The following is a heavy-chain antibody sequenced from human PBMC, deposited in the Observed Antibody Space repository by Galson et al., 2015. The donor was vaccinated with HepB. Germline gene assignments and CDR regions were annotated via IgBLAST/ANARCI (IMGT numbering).Heavy chain of an antibody. D-gene: IGHD2-2*01. Sequence: SVKVSCKASGGTFSSYAISWVRQAPGQGLEWMGGIIPIFGTANYAQKFQGRVTITADESTSTAYMELSSLRSEDTAVYYCARESTLASTSCYECSDYYYGMDVWGQGTTVTVSS. J-gene: IGHJ6*02. CDR3: ARESTLASTSCYECSDYYYGMDV. V-gene: IGHV1-69*13. CDR2: IIPIFGTA. CDR1: GGTFSSYA.